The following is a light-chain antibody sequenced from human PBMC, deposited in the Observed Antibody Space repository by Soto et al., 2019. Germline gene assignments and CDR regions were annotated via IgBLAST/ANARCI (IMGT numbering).Light chain of an antibody. CDR1: QSVGTSY. CDR2: GTS. CDR3: QQYSHSPAT. J-gene: IGKJ4*01. V-gene: IGKV3-20*01. Sequence: EIVLTQSPGTLSLSPGESGTLTCWTSQSVGTSYLGWYQQKPGQAPRLLIYGTSSRATGVPDRFSGSGSGTEFSLTIYRLEPEDVAVYFCQQYSHSPATFGGGTKVEI.